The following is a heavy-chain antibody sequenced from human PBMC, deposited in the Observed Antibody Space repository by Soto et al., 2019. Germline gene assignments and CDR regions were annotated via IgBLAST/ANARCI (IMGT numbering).Heavy chain of an antibody. J-gene: IGHJ5*02. Sequence: EVQLLESGGGLVQPGGSLRLSCAASGFTFSSYAMSWVRQAPGKGLEWVSAISGSGGSTYYADSVKGRFTISRDNSKNTLYLQMNRLRAEDTAVYYCAKTTMRVERHDPWGQGTLVTVSS. CDR2: ISGSGGST. CDR1: GFTFSSYA. CDR3: AKTTMRVERHDP. V-gene: IGHV3-23*01. D-gene: IGHD6-13*01.